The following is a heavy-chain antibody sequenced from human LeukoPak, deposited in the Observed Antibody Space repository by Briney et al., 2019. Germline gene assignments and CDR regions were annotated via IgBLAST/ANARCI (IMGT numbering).Heavy chain of an antibody. Sequence: PSETLSLTCTVSGGSISNDFLTWVRQPAGKALEWIGRLYTSGSTTYNPSLKSRVTMSLDTSMTQFSLKLKSVTAADTAVYYCAGGGSPHIWGQGIMVTVSS. CDR3: AGGGSPHI. CDR1: GGSISNDF. J-gene: IGHJ3*02. CDR2: LYTSGST. D-gene: IGHD1-26*01. V-gene: IGHV4-4*07.